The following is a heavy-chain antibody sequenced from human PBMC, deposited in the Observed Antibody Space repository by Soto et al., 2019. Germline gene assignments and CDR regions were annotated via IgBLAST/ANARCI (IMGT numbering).Heavy chain of an antibody. CDR1: GFTFSSYW. CDR2: IKQDGSEK. D-gene: IGHD2-2*01. CDR3: ARESRGFCSSTSCPRDYYYYYMDV. J-gene: IGHJ6*03. Sequence: GGSLRLSCAASGFTFSSYWMSWVRQAPGKGLEWVANIKQDGSEKYYVDSVKGRFTISRDNAKNSLYLQMNSLRAEDTAVYYCARESRGFCSSTSCPRDYYYYYMDVWGKGTTVTVSS. V-gene: IGHV3-7*01.